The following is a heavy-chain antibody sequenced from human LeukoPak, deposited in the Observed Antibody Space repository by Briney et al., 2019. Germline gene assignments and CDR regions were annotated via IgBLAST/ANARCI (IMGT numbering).Heavy chain of an antibody. CDR1: GYTFADYW. J-gene: IGHJ4*02. D-gene: IGHD3-22*01. Sequence: GESLKISCKGSGYTFADYWIGWVRPTPGKDLEWPGIIYPGDSDTRYSPSFQDQVSISADKSISTAYLQWRTLKASDTAMYYCARHRDSGYYDYWGQGALVTVSS. CDR3: ARHRDSGYYDY. CDR2: IYPGDSDT. V-gene: IGHV5-51*01.